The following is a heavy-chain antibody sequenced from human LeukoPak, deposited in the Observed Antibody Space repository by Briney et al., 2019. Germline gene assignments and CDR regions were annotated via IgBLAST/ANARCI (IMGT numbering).Heavy chain of an antibody. CDR1: GGSISSYY. CDR3: ARVISTSSGRYSWYFDY. D-gene: IGHD6-19*01. Sequence: NPSETLSLTCTVSGGSISSYYWSWIRQPAGKGLEWIGRIYTSGSTNYNPSLKSRVTMSVDTSKNQFSLKLSSVTAADTAVYYCARVISTSSGRYSWYFDYWGQGTLVTVSS. CDR2: IYTSGST. J-gene: IGHJ4*02. V-gene: IGHV4-4*07.